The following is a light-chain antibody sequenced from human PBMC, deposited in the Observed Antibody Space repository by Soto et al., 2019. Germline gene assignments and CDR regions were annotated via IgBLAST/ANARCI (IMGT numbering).Light chain of an antibody. Sequence: IVLTQSPAILALSPGDRATLSCRASQSVSSSYLAWYQPKPGQAPRLLIHGASSRVTGIPDRFSGSGSGTDFTLTITRLEPEDFAVYYCQQYQSLTFGGGTKVDIK. CDR3: QQYQSLT. CDR1: QSVSSSY. J-gene: IGKJ4*01. CDR2: GAS. V-gene: IGKV3-20*01.